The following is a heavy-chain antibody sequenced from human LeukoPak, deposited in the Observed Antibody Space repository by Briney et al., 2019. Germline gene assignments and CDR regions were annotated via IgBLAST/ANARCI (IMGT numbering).Heavy chain of an antibody. CDR2: ISSSSSYI. Sequence: GGSLRLSCAASGFTFSSYAMSWVRQAPGKGLEWVSSISSSSSYIYYADSVKGRFTISRDNAKNSLYLQMNSLRAEDTAVYYCARDPGTVGAKPYDYWGQGTLVTVSS. CDR1: GFTFSSYA. D-gene: IGHD1-26*01. CDR3: ARDPGTVGAKPYDY. V-gene: IGHV3-21*01. J-gene: IGHJ4*02.